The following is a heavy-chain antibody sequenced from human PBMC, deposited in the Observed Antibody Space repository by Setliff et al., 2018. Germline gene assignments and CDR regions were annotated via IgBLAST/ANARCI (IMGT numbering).Heavy chain of an antibody. J-gene: IGHJ3*01. V-gene: IGHV1-18*01. CDR2: ITTYNDNT. Sequence: ASVKVSCKTSGYSFTSYGISWVRQAPGQGLEWMGHITTYNDNTKYAQKFQGRITVTTDLSTSTAYLDLRSLRSDDTAVYYCAGPFDVGPYPRPIDGLDLWGQGTRVTVSS. D-gene: IGHD3-9*01. CDR1: GYSFTSYG. CDR3: AGPFDVGPYPRPIDGLDL.